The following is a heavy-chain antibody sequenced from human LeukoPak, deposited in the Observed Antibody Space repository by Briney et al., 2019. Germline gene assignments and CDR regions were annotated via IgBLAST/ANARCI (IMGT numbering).Heavy chain of an antibody. CDR1: GGPISSSSYY. CDR3: ARQPELTGALDFDY. D-gene: IGHD7-27*01. J-gene: IGHJ4*02. V-gene: IGHV4-39*07. CDR2: IYYSGST. Sequence: PSETLSLTCTVSGGPISSSSYYWGWIRQPPGKGLEWIGSIYYSGSTYYNPSLKSRVTISVDTSKNQFSLKLSSVTAADTAVYYCARQPELTGALDFDYWGQGTLVTVSS.